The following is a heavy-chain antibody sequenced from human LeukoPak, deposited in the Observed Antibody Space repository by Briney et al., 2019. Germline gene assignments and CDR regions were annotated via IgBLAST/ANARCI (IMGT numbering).Heavy chain of an antibody. J-gene: IGHJ5*02. V-gene: IGHV1-69*13. CDR2: IIPIFGTA. Sequence: GASVKVSCKASGGTFSSYAISWVRQAPGQGLERMGGIIPIFGTANYAQKFQGRVTITADESTSTAYMELCSLRSEDTAVYYCARSPEYYDILTGYLNWFDPWGQGTLVTVSS. CDR1: GGTFSSYA. CDR3: ARSPEYYDILTGYLNWFDP. D-gene: IGHD3-9*01.